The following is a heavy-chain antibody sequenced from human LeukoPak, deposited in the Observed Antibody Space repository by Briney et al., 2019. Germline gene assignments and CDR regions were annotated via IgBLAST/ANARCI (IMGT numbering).Heavy chain of an antibody. Sequence: SETLSLTCTVSGGSISSYYWSWIRQPPGKGLEWIGYIYYSGSTNYNPSLKSRVTTSVDTSKNQFSLKLSSVTAADTAVYYCARVRNGYSYGQNWFDPWGQGTLVTVSS. CDR3: ARVRNGYSYGQNWFDP. V-gene: IGHV4-59*01. CDR2: IYYSGST. D-gene: IGHD5-18*01. J-gene: IGHJ5*02. CDR1: GGSISSYY.